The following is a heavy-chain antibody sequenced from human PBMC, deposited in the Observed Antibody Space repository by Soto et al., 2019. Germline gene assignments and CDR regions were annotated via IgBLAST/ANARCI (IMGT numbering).Heavy chain of an antibody. D-gene: IGHD3-3*01. J-gene: IGHJ4*02. CDR1: GFTFSSYG. Sequence: GGSLRLSCAASGFTFSSYGMHWVRQAPGKGLEWVAVISYDGSNKYYADSVKGRFTISRDNSKNTLYLQMNSLRAEDTAVYYCAREYYDFWSGYSPPLGYWGQGTLVTVSS. CDR3: AREYYDFWSGYSPPLGY. V-gene: IGHV3-30*03. CDR2: ISYDGSNK.